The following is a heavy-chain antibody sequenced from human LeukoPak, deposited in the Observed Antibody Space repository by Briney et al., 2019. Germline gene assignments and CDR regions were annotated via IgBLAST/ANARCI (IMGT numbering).Heavy chain of an antibody. CDR1: GFTFSSYD. V-gene: IGHV3-21*01. D-gene: IGHD3-16*01. CDR2: ISGSRNYI. CDR3: ARASRMGAVFDS. Sequence: GGSLRLSCAASGFTFSSYDMNWVRQAPGKGPEWVSSISGSRNYIYYADSIKGRFTISRDNAKNSLYLQMNSLRAEDTAVYYCARASRMGAVFDSWGQGALVTISS. J-gene: IGHJ4*02.